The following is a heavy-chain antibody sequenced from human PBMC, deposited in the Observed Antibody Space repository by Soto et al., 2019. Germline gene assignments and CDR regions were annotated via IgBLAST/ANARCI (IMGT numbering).Heavy chain of an antibody. J-gene: IGHJ4*02. V-gene: IGHV3-23*01. CDR3: AKGAARYLDY. Sequence: LRLSFVASGFSFCTYAMTWVRQVPGKGLEWVSTISGGIGSTFYADSVKGRFTISRDISKKMLFLHMNGLRGEDTGTYYCAKGAARYLDYWGRGTPVIVSS. CDR2: ISGGIGST. CDR1: GFSFCTYA. D-gene: IGHD1-26*01.